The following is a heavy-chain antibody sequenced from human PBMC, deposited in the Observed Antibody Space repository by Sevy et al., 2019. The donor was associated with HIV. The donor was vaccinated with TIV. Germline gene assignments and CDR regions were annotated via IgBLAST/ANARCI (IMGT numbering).Heavy chain of an antibody. Sequence: GGSLRLSCAASGFTFSSYGMHWVRQAPGKGLEWVAVIWYDGSNKYYAVSVKGRFTISRDNSKNTLYLQMNSLRAEDTAVYYCARGDGYYYYGMDVWGQGTTVTVSS. CDR3: ARGDGYYYYGMDV. CDR2: IWYDGSNK. J-gene: IGHJ6*02. V-gene: IGHV3-33*01. CDR1: GFTFSSYG.